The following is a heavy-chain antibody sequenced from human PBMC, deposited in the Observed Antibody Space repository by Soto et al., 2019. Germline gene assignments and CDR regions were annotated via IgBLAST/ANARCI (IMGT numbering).Heavy chain of an antibody. Sequence: PGESLKIACAASGFRFSGSDIHWVRQASGEGLEWVGRIKTKAENYATALAASVRGRFSLSRDDSRNTAYLEMNSLKTEDTAVYYCTRRDCSGGDCYSDFDYWGQGALVTVSS. D-gene: IGHD2-21*02. CDR3: TRRDCSGGDCYSDFDY. CDR2: IKTKAENYAT. CDR1: GFRFSGSD. V-gene: IGHV3-73*01. J-gene: IGHJ4*02.